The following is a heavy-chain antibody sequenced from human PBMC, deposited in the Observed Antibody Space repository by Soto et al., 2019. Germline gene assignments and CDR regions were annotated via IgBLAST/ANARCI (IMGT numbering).Heavy chain of an antibody. D-gene: IGHD3-22*01. CDR2: ISYDGSNK. V-gene: IGHV3-30*18. CDR1: GLTFSSYG. CDR3: AKDRITMMVVAAFEY. J-gene: IGHJ4*02. Sequence: QVQLVESGGGVVQPGRSLRLSCAASGLTFSSYGMHWVRQAPGKGLEWVAVISYDGSNKYYADSVKGRFTISRDNSKNTLNLQMNRLRAEDTAVYYCAKDRITMMVVAAFEYWVQGTLVSVSS.